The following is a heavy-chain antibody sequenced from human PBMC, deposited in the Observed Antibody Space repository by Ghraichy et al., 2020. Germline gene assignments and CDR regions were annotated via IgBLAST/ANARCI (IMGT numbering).Heavy chain of an antibody. Sequence: SLNISCAASRFTFDDHAMHWLRQAPGKGLEWVSGITWSMTTIAYADSVKGRFTISRDNAKKALYLQMNSLRAEDTAMYYCAKDVSDFDAFDMWGQGTMVTVSS. CDR3: AKDVSDFDAFDM. CDR1: RFTFDDHA. V-gene: IGHV3-9*01. J-gene: IGHJ3*02. D-gene: IGHD3/OR15-3a*01. CDR2: ITWSMTTI.